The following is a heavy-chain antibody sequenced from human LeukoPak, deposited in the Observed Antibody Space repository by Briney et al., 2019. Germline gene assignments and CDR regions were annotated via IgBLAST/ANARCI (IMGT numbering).Heavy chain of an antibody. CDR3: AKQLGYCSDGSCYFPY. CDR2: ISNNGGYT. J-gene: IGHJ4*02. Sequence: GGSLRLSCAASGFTFSSYSMNWVRQAPGKGLEWVSAISNNGGYTYYADSVQGRFTISRDNSKSTLCLQMNSLRAEDTAVYYCAKQLGYCSDGSCYFPYWGQGTPVTVSS. V-gene: IGHV3-23*01. CDR1: GFTFSSYS. D-gene: IGHD2-15*01.